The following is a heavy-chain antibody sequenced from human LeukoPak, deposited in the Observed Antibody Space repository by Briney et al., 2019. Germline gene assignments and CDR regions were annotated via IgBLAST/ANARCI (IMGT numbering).Heavy chain of an antibody. CDR1: GFIFSSYA. V-gene: IGHV3-23*01. Sequence: GGSLRLSCAASGFIFSSYALSWVRQAPWKGLEWVSTISGSGSSTYYADSVKGRFAISRDNSKNTLYLQMNSLGADDTAIYYCAKRYSGNYFDYWGQGTLVTVSS. CDR3: AKRYSGNYFDY. D-gene: IGHD1-26*01. CDR2: ISGSGSST. J-gene: IGHJ4*02.